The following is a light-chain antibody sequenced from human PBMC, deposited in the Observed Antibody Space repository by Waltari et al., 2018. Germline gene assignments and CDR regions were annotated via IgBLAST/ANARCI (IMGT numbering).Light chain of an antibody. CDR1: SPNIGINY. CDR2: RNN. V-gene: IGLV1-47*01. Sequence: QSVLTQPPSASETPGQRVTIPCSGSSPNIGINYVYWYQQFPGTAPKLLIYRNNQRPSGVPDRFSGSKSGTSASLAISGLRSEDEADYYCASWDDSLRGVLFGGGTKLTVL. J-gene: IGLJ2*01. CDR3: ASWDDSLRGVL.